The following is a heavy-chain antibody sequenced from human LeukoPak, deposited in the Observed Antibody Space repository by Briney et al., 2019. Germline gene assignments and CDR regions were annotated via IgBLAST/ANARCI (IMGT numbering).Heavy chain of an antibody. CDR1: GFTFSSYA. CDR3: ARDSRVSDFDY. CDR2: ISYDGSNK. V-gene: IGHV3-30-3*01. J-gene: IGHJ4*02. D-gene: IGHD6-13*01. Sequence: GGSLRLSCAASGFTFSSYAMSWVRQAPGKGLEWVAVISYDGSNKYYADSVKGRFTISRDNSKNTLYLQMNSLRAEDTAVYYCARDSRVSDFDYWGQGTLVTVSS.